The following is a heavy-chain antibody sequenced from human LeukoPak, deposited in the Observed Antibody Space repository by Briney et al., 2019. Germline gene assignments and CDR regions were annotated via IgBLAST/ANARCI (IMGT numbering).Heavy chain of an antibody. CDR1: GFTFSSYA. CDR2: ISGSGGST. D-gene: IGHD3-3*01. J-gene: IGHJ6*03. CDR3: AKGAYDFWSGYYSPPYYYYMDV. Sequence: GGSLRLSCAASGFTFSSYAMSWVRQAPGKGLERVSAISGSGGSTYYADSVKGRFTISRDNSKNTLYLQMNSLRAEDTAVYYCAKGAYDFWSGYYSPPYYYYMDVWGKGTTVTVSS. V-gene: IGHV3-23*01.